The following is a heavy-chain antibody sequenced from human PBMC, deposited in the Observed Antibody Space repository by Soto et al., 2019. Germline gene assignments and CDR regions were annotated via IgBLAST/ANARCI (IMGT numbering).Heavy chain of an antibody. Sequence: QVQLQESGPGLVKPSETLSLTCTVSGGSVSSGSYYWSWIRQPPGKGLEWIGYIYYSGSTNYNPSLKSRVTISVDTSKNQFSLTLSSVTAGDTAVYYCARTSSSSPRNPGWAHGFDYWGQVTLVTVSS. CDR2: IYYSGST. CDR1: GGSVSSGSYY. D-gene: IGHD6-6*01. CDR3: ARTSSSSPRNPGWAHGFDY. V-gene: IGHV4-61*01. J-gene: IGHJ4*02.